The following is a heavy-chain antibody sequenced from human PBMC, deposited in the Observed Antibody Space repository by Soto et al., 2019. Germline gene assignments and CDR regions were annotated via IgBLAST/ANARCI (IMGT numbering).Heavy chain of an antibody. CDR1: GYTFTGYY. D-gene: IGHD2-15*01. V-gene: IGHV1-2*02. Sequence: ASVKVSCKASGYTFTGYYMHWVRQAPGQGLEWMGWINPNSGGTNYAQKFQGRVTMTRDTSISTAYMELSRLRSDDTAVYYCARDLGYCSGGSCYSVYFQHGGQGTLVTVSS. J-gene: IGHJ1*01. CDR3: ARDLGYCSGGSCYSVYFQH. CDR2: INPNSGGT.